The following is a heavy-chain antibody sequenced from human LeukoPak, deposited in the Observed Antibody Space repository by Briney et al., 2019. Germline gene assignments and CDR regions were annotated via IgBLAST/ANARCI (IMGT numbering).Heavy chain of an antibody. J-gene: IGHJ4*02. Sequence: ASVKVSCKASGYTFTSYGISWVRQAPGQGLEWMGWISAYNGNTNYAQKLQGRVTMTTDTSTSTAYMELRSLRSDDTAVYYCARDGSPYLDIVVVPAAIDWGQGTLVTVSS. CDR3: ARDGSPYLDIVVVPAAID. CDR2: ISAYNGNT. D-gene: IGHD2-2*01. CDR1: GYTFTSYG. V-gene: IGHV1-18*01.